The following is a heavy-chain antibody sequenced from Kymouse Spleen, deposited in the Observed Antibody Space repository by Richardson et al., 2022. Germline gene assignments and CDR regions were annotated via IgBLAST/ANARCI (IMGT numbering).Heavy chain of an antibody. V-gene: IGHV4-34*01. Sequence: QVQLQQWGAGLLKPSETLSLTCAVYGGSFSGYYWSWIRQPPGKGLEWIGEINHSGSTNYNPSLKSRVTISVDTSKNQFSLKLSSVTAADTAVYYCARRGGSITGTTGDYWGQGTLVTVSS. CDR3: ARRGGSITGTTGDY. J-gene: IGHJ4*02. CDR2: INHSGST. D-gene: IGHD1-7*01. CDR1: GGSFSGYY.